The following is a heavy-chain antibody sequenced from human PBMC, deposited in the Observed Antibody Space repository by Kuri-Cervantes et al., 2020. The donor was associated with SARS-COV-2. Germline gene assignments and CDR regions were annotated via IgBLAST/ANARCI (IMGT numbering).Heavy chain of an antibody. J-gene: IGHJ4*02. V-gene: IGHV3-21*01. CDR2: ISESGTYK. CDR1: GFTFSSYG. D-gene: IGHD3-9*01. Sequence: GGSLRLSCAASGFTFSSYGMHWVRQAPGKGLEWVSYISESGTYKYYADSLRGRFTMSRDNADNSLFLQMNNLRADDTAIYYCTRDSHYDFLTGYYSDFWGQGNLVNVSS. CDR3: TRDSHYDFLTGYYSDF.